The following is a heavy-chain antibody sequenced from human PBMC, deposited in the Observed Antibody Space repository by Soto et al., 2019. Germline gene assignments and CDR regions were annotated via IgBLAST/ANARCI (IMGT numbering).Heavy chain of an antibody. V-gene: IGHV1-18*01. CDR1: GYTFFSYG. CDR2: ISGYNGNT. D-gene: IGHD2-15*01. Sequence: ASVKVSCKTSGYTFFSYGISWVRQAPGQGLEWMGWISGYNGNTNYAQKFQARVTMTADTSASTAYMDLSSLRSEDTAVYYCARGIATGQLDPWGQGTLVTVSS. J-gene: IGHJ5*02. CDR3: ARGIATGQLDP.